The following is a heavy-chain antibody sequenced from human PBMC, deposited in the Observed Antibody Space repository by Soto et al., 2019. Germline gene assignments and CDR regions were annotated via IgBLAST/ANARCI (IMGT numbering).Heavy chain of an antibody. CDR2: ISAYNGNT. D-gene: IGHD3-22*01. CDR1: GYTFTSYG. V-gene: IGHV1-18*01. Sequence: ASVKVSCKASGYTFTSYGISWVRQAPGQGLEWMGWISAYNGNTNYAQKLQGRVTMTTDTSTSTAYMELRSLRSDDTAVYYCARDLGVVVPDAFDIWGQGTMVTVSS. CDR3: ARDLGVVVPDAFDI. J-gene: IGHJ3*02.